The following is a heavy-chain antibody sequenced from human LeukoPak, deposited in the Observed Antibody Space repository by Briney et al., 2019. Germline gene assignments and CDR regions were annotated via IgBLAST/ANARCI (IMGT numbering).Heavy chain of an antibody. V-gene: IGHV1-18*01. J-gene: IGHJ4*02. Sequence: ASVKVSCKASGYTFTSYGISWVRQAPGQGPEWMGWISGYNGNTNYARKFQGRVIITTDTSTSTTYMELRSLRSDDTAVYYCARDGSSSSFDYWGQGTLVTVSS. CDR3: ARDGSSSSFDY. CDR1: GYTFTSYG. CDR2: ISGYNGNT. D-gene: IGHD6-6*01.